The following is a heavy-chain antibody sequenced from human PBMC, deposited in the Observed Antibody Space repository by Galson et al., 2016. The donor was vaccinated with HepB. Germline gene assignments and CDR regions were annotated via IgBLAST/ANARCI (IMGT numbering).Heavy chain of an antibody. Sequence: SLRLSCAASGFTFSSYSMNWVRQAPGKGLEWISFISKDNTTVYYADAVKGRFTISRDNAKKSVYLHMNGLRDDDTGLYYCVRGYYTMGWFDPWGQGTLVIVSS. CDR1: GFTFSSYS. CDR3: VRGYYTMGWFDP. D-gene: IGHD3-10*01. V-gene: IGHV3-48*02. J-gene: IGHJ5*02. CDR2: ISKDNTTV.